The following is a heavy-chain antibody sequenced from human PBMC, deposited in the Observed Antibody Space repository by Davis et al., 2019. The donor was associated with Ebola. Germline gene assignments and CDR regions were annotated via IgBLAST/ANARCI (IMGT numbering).Heavy chain of an antibody. V-gene: IGHV7-4-1*02. D-gene: IGHD3-10*01. Sequence: ASVKVSCKASGGTFSSYAISWVRQAPGQGLEWMGWINTNTGNPTYAQGFTGRFVFSLDTSVSTAYLQISSLKAEDTAVYYCARRWGWGSGSYYNPHDYWGQGTLVTVSS. CDR2: INTNTGNP. J-gene: IGHJ4*02. CDR1: GGTFSSYA. CDR3: ARRWGWGSGSYYNPHDY.